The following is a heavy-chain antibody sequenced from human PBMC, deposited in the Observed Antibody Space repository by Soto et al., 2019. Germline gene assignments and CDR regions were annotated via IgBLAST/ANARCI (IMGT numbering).Heavy chain of an antibody. CDR3: AREAMVGDYYYDGMDV. J-gene: IGHJ6*02. V-gene: IGHV3-30-3*01. CDR2: ISYDGGNK. Sequence: PGGSLRLSCAASGFTLSSYAIHWVSQAPGKGLEWVAVISYDGGNKYYADSVKGRFTISRDNSKNTLYLQMNSLRAEDTAVNYCAREAMVGDYYYDGMDVWGQGTTVSVSS. CDR1: GFTLSSYA. D-gene: IGHD5-18*01.